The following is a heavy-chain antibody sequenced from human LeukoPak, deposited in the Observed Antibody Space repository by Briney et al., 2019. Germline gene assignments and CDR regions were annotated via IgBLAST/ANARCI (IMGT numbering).Heavy chain of an antibody. CDR3: AKGGNMVATIDY. D-gene: IGHD2-15*01. Sequence: ASVKVPCKASGYTFTNYYINWVRQAPGQGLEWVGWISAYNGKTNYSQRFQGRVTMTIDTSTTTAYMDLWSLTSDDTAMYYCAKGGNMVATIDYWGQGTLVTVSS. V-gene: IGHV1-18*01. CDR2: ISAYNGKT. CDR1: GYTFTNYY. J-gene: IGHJ4*02.